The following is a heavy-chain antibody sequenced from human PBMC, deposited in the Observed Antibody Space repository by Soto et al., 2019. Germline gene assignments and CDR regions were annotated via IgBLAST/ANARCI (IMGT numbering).Heavy chain of an antibody. J-gene: IGHJ2*01. CDR1: GFTFSSFG. CDR2: IWYDGTNK. Sequence: GGSLKLSCEASGFTFSSFGMHWVRQAPGKGLEWVAVIWYDGTNKYYADSVKGRFAISRDDSRNTLFLQMSGLKAEDTAVYYCARDGGYQLILNWYFDVWGRGTLVTVSS. CDR3: ARDGGYQLILNWYFDV. D-gene: IGHD2-2*01. V-gene: IGHV3-33*01.